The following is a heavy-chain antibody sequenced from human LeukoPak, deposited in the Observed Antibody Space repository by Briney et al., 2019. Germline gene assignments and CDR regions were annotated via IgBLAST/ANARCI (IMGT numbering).Heavy chain of an antibody. Sequence: VASVKVSCKASGYTFTGYYMHWVRQAPGQGLEWMGWISAYNGNTNYAQKLQGRVTMTTDTSTSTAYMELRSLRSDDTAVYYCARDQGGQLWLLVGYYYYGMDVWGQGTTVTVSS. D-gene: IGHD5-18*01. CDR1: GYTFTGYY. J-gene: IGHJ6*02. CDR3: ARDQGGQLWLLVGYYYYGMDV. CDR2: ISAYNGNT. V-gene: IGHV1-18*04.